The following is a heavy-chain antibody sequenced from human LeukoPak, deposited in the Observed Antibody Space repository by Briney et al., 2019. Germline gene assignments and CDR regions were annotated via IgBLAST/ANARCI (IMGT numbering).Heavy chain of an antibody. V-gene: IGHV4-34*01. CDR3: ARGRDYSNSVAGWFDP. D-gene: IGHD4-11*01. Sequence: SETLSLTCAVYGGSFSGYYWNWIRRPPGKGLEWIGEINHSGSTNYNPSLKSRVTISVDTSKNQFSLKLSSVTAADTAVYYCARGRDYSNSVAGWFDPWGQGTLVTVSS. J-gene: IGHJ5*02. CDR1: GGSFSGYY. CDR2: INHSGST.